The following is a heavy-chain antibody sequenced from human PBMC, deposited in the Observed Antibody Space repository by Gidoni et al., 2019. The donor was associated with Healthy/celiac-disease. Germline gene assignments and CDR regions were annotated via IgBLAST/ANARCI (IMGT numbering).Heavy chain of an antibody. V-gene: IGHV3-30*18. D-gene: IGHD5-18*01. CDR1: GFTFSSYG. J-gene: IGHJ4*02. Sequence: QVQLVESGGGVVQPGRSLRLSCAASGFTFSSYGMHWVRQAPGKGLEWVAVISYDGSNKYYADSVKGRFTISRDNSKNTLYLQMNSLRAEDTAVYYCANSNSQLWDLFDYWGQGTLVTVSS. CDR2: ISYDGSNK. CDR3: ANSNSQLWDLFDY.